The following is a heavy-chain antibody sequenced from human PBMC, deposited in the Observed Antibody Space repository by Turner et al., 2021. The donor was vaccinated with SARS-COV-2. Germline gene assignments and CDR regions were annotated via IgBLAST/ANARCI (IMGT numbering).Heavy chain of an antibody. D-gene: IGHD1-26*01. CDR2: IYSGGST. Sequence: EVQLVESGGGFVQPGGSLRLSCAASGFTVSSNCMSWVRQAPGKGLEWVSVIYSGGSTYYADSVKGRFTISRDNSKNTLYLQMNSLRAEDTAVYHCATDLKGGRGPWGQGTLVTVSS. CDR1: GFTVSSNC. V-gene: IGHV3-66*02. J-gene: IGHJ5*02. CDR3: ATDLKGGRGP.